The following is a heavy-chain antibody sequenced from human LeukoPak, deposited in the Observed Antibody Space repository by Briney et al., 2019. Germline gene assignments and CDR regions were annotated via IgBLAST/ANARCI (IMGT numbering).Heavy chain of an antibody. V-gene: IGHV3-30-3*01. Sequence: GGSLRLSCAASGFTFSSYAMHWVRQAPGKGLEWVAVISYDGSNKYYADSVKGRFTISRDNSKNTLYLQMNSLRAEDTAVYYCARDSSGWYLGWFDPWGQGTPVTVSS. J-gene: IGHJ5*02. CDR2: ISYDGSNK. CDR3: ARDSSGWYLGWFDP. CDR1: GFTFSSYA. D-gene: IGHD6-19*01.